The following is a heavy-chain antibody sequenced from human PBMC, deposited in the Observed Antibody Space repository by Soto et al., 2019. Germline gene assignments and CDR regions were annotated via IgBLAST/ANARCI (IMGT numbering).Heavy chain of an antibody. CDR3: VATKTYYFDY. Sequence: ETLSLTCAVSGYSISSGYYWGWIRQPPGKGLEWIGSIYHSGSTYYNPSLKSRVTISVDTSKNQFSLKLSSVTAADTAVYYGVATKTYYFDYWGQGTLVTVSS. J-gene: IGHJ4*02. CDR2: IYHSGST. V-gene: IGHV4-38-2*01. D-gene: IGHD5-12*01. CDR1: GYSISSGYY.